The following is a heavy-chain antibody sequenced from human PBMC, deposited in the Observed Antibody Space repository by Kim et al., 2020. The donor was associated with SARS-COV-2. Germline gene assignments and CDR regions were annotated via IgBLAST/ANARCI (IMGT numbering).Heavy chain of an antibody. Sequence: GGSLRLSCAASGFTFDDYGMSWVRQAPGKGLEWVSGINWNGGSTGYADSVKGRFTISRDNAKNSLYLQMNSLRAEDTALYHCARDIPPPFYSSSGDYWGQGTLVTVSS. V-gene: IGHV3-20*01. J-gene: IGHJ4*02. D-gene: IGHD6-13*01. CDR1: GFTFDDYG. CDR2: INWNGGST. CDR3: ARDIPPPFYSSSGDY.